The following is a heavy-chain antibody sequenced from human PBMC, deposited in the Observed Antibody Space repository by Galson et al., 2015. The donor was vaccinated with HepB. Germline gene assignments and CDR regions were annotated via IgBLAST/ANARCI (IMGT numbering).Heavy chain of an antibody. D-gene: IGHD3-10*01. CDR2: ISHDASNA. CDR3: AKDPREGSNSWYGGHFDN. Sequence: SLRLSCAAPGFSFSDYAMHWVRQPPGEGLEWAAVISHDASNAYYAASVKGRFTISRDNSKSTLYLQMNSLRPDDTGVYFCAKDPREGSNSWYGGHFDNWGQGIRVTVSS. J-gene: IGHJ4*02. CDR1: GFSFSDYA. V-gene: IGHV3-30*18.